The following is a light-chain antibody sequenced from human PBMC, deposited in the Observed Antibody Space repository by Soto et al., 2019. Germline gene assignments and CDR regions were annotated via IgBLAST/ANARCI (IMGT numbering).Light chain of an antibody. CDR1: QSVSSSY. CDR2: GAS. V-gene: IGKV3-20*01. CDR3: QQYGSSRWT. Sequence: IVLTQSPGTLSLSPGERATLSCRAGQSVSSSYLAWYQQKPGQAPRLLIYGASSRATGIPDRFSGSGSGTGFTLTISRLEPEDFAVYYCQQYGSSRWTFGQGTKVDIK. J-gene: IGKJ1*01.